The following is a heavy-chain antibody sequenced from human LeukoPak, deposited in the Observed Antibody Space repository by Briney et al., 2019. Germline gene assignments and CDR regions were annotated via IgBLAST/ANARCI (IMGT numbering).Heavy chain of an antibody. D-gene: IGHD6-6*01. J-gene: IGHJ5*02. CDR1: GFTFSIYA. V-gene: IGHV3-23*01. CDR2: ISGGGAT. CDR3: ARVGKAARSEWFDP. Sequence: GSLRLSCGPSGFTFSIYAITWVRQARGKGLEWVSAISGGGATYYADSVKGRFTISRDNSKNTLYLQTNSLRADDTAVYYCARVGKAARSEWFDPWGQGTLVTVSS.